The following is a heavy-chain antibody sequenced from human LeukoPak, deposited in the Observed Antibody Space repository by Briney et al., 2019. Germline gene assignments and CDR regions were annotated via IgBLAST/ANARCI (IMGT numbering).Heavy chain of an antibody. CDR1: GFTFSSYE. CDR3: AAISGWSVDAFDI. CDR2: ISSSGSTI. V-gene: IGHV3-48*03. J-gene: IGHJ3*02. D-gene: IGHD6-19*01. Sequence: GGSLRLSCAASGFTFSSYEMNWVRQAPGKGLEWVSYISSSGSTIYYADSVKGRFTISRDNAKNSLYLKMNSLRAEDTAVYYCAAISGWSVDAFDIWGQGTMVTVSS.